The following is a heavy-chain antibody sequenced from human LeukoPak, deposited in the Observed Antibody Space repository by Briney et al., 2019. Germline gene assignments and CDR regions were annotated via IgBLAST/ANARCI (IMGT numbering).Heavy chain of an antibody. D-gene: IGHD4-17*01. CDR1: GFTFRSHA. CDR3: AKADGPDYGDYSFDY. J-gene: IGHJ4*02. CDR2: IYENGGTT. V-gene: IGHV3-23*01. Sequence: GGSLRLSCVGSGFTFRSHAMSWVRQAPEKGLEFVSGIYENGGTTYYADSVKGRFSISRDNSKNTLYLQMDSLRGEDTAIYYCAKADGPDYGDYSFDYWGQGTLVTVSS.